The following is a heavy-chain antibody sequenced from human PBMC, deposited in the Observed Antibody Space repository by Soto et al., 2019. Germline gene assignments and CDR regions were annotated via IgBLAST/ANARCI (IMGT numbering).Heavy chain of an antibody. CDR2: VHYTGSS. V-gene: IGHV4-59*01. CDR3: ARGEGQWLAPFDQ. CDR1: GGSITNYY. Sequence: QVLLRESGPGLVKPSETLSLTCTVSGGSITNYYWSWIRQSPGQRLEWIGYVHYTGSSTYNPSLESRFTMAIDPSTRQFSLRLTSLRAADTTVYYCARGEGQWLAPFDQWGQGTLVTVSS. J-gene: IGHJ4*02. D-gene: IGHD6-19*01.